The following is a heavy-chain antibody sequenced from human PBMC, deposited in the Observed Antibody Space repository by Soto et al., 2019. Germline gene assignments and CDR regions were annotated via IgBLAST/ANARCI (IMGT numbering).Heavy chain of an antibody. Sequence: ASVKVSCKAYGYTFRTYGLSWVRQAPGQGLEWMGWISAYTGNTVYTQRFKGRLTLATDTSTGTAYMELRSLRLDDTAVYYCARDFYESSGYCDYWGQGTLVTVS. J-gene: IGHJ4*02. CDR2: ISAYTGNT. V-gene: IGHV1-18*01. D-gene: IGHD3-22*01. CDR1: GYTFRTYG. CDR3: ARDFYESSGYCDY.